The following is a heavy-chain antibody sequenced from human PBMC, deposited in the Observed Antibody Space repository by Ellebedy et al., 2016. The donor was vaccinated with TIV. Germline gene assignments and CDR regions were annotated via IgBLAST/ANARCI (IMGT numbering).Heavy chain of an antibody. D-gene: IGHD3-22*01. V-gene: IGHV4-59*08. J-gene: IGHJ4*02. CDR2: ISYSGST. Sequence: MPSETLSLTCTVSGGSISSYYWSWIRQPPGKGLEWIGYISYSGSTNYNPSLKSRVTISVDTSKNQFSLKLSSVIAADTAVYYCARTAYYDSSGYYPSSFDYWGQGTLVTVSS. CDR3: ARTAYYDSSGYYPSSFDY. CDR1: GGSISSYY.